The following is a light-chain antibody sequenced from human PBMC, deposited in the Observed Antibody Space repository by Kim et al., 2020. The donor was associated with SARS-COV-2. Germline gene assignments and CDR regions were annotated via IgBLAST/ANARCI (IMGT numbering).Light chain of an antibody. CDR2: GAS. V-gene: IGKV3-20*01. Sequence: EIVLTQSPGTLSLSPGERATLSCRASQSVSNSYLAWYQQKPGQAPRLLIYGASSRATGIPDRFSGSGSGTDFTFSISSLEPEDFAVYYCQQYSSSPLTFGGGTKVDIK. CDR3: QQYSSSPLT. J-gene: IGKJ4*01. CDR1: QSVSNSY.